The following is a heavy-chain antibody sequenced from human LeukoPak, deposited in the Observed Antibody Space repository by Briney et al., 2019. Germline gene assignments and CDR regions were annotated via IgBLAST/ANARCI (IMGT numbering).Heavy chain of an antibody. CDR3: ARESERGAFDI. CDR1: GFTFSSYA. CDR2: ISGSGGST. V-gene: IGHV3-23*01. Sequence: GGSLRLSCAASGFTFSSYAMSWVRQAPGKGLEWVSAISGSGGSTYYADSVKGRFIISRDNSKNKLYLQMNSLRAEDRAVYYCARESERGAFDIWGQGTMVTVSS. J-gene: IGHJ3*02.